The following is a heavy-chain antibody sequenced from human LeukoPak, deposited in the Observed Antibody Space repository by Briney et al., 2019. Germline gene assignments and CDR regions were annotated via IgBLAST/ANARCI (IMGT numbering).Heavy chain of an antibody. CDR1: GGSISSSSYY. D-gene: IGHD1-26*01. V-gene: IGHV4-39*07. CDR3: ARFSRRPDPSGSYYLYYFDY. Sequence: SETLSLTCTVSGGSISSSSYYWGWIRQPPGKGLEWIGSIYYSGSTYYNPSLKSRVTISVDTSKNQFSLKLSSVTAADTAVYYCARFSRRPDPSGSYYLYYFDYWGQGTLVTVSS. CDR2: IYYSGST. J-gene: IGHJ4*02.